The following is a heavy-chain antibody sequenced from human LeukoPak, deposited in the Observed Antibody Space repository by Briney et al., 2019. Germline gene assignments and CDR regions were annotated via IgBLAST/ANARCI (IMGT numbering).Heavy chain of an antibody. Sequence: GGSLRLSCAGSGFTFSTYGMTWVRQAPGEGLEWVSGISGSGGNTYYADSVKGRFSISRDNSKNTLYLQMNSLRAEDTAVYYCAKPITMIEKWNAFDIWGQGTMVTVSS. J-gene: IGHJ3*02. CDR2: ISGSGGNT. CDR1: GFTFSTYG. D-gene: IGHD3-22*01. CDR3: AKPITMIEKWNAFDI. V-gene: IGHV3-23*01.